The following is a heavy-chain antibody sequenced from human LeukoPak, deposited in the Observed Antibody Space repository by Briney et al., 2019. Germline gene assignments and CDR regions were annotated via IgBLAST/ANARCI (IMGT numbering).Heavy chain of an antibody. Sequence: ETLSLTCTVSGGSISSSYYYWGWIRQPPGKGLEWVSAISDSGGSTYYADSVKGRFTISRDNSKNTLYLQMNSLRAEDTAVYYCAKGEKTRPFGGVIDYWGQGTLVTVSS. CDR1: GGSISSSYYY. CDR3: AKGEKTRPFGGVIDY. J-gene: IGHJ4*02. V-gene: IGHV3-23*01. D-gene: IGHD3-16*02. CDR2: ISDSGGST.